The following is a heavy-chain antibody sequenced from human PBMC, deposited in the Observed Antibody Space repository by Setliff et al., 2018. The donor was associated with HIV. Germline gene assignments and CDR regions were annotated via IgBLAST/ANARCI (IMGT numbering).Heavy chain of an antibody. CDR3: AKQYCSGGTCYSADAFDI. D-gene: IGHD2-15*01. J-gene: IGHJ3*02. Sequence: PGGSLRLSCAASGFTFSDYYMSWIRQAPGKGLEFISYISSRGSTIYYADSVKGRFTISRDNSRNMLYLQMNSLRAEDTAIYYCAKQYCSGGTCYSADAFDIWGQGTMVTVSS. CDR1: GFTFSDYY. CDR2: ISSRGSTI. V-gene: IGHV3-11*01.